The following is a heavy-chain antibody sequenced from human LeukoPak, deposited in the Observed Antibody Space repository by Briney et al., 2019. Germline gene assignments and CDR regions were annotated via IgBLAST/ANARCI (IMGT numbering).Heavy chain of an antibody. V-gene: IGHV4-34*01. CDR3: ARVRTMIVVVITTPFFDY. Sequence: SETLSLTCAVYGGSFSGYYWSWIRQPPGKGMEWIGEINHSGSTNYNPSLKSRVTISVDTSKNQFSLKLSSVTAADTAVYYCARVRTMIVVVITTPFFDYWGQGTLVTVSS. J-gene: IGHJ4*02. CDR2: INHSGST. D-gene: IGHD3-22*01. CDR1: GGSFSGYY.